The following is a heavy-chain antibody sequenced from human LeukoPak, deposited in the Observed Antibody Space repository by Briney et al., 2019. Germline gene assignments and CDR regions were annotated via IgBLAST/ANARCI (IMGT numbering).Heavy chain of an antibody. Sequence: ESGPTLVNPTQTLTLTCTFSGFSLSTSGVGVGWIRQPPGKALEWLALSYWNDDKRYSPSLKSRLTITKDTSKNQVVLTMTNMDPVDTATYYCAHTEGYYDFWSGYSYYFDYWGQGTLVTVSS. CDR2: SYWNDDK. CDR3: AHTEGYYDFWSGYSYYFDY. D-gene: IGHD3-3*01. V-gene: IGHV2-5*01. CDR1: GFSLSTSGVG. J-gene: IGHJ4*02.